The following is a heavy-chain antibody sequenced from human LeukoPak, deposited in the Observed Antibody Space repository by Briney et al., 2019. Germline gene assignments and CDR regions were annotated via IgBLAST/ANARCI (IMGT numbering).Heavy chain of an antibody. CDR1: GFTFDDYG. CDR3: AKMISLYSDSRTLDY. Sequence: PGGSLRLSCAASGFTFDDYGMSWVRHAGGKGLEWVAHISYGGSSKYYADSVKGRFTISRDNSKNTLYLQMNSLRVEDTAVYSCAKMISLYSDSRTLDYWGQGTLVTVSS. V-gene: IGHV3-30*18. J-gene: IGHJ4*02. D-gene: IGHD2/OR15-2a*01. CDR2: ISYGGSSK.